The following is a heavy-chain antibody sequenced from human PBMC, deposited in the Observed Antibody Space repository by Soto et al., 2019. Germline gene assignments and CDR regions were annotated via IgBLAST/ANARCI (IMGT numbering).Heavy chain of an antibody. CDR3: ARSAHQRENYYGLDV. CDR2: INPSGGST. Sequence: QVQLVQSGAEVKKPGASVKVSCKASGYTFSTYFIHWVRQAPGQGLEWMAIINPSGGSTTYAQKFQGRVTMTRDTSTSTVYMELSRLNSEDTAVYYCARSAHQRENYYGLDVWGQGTTVTVSS. D-gene: IGHD1-26*01. J-gene: IGHJ6*02. CDR1: GYTFSTYF. V-gene: IGHV1-46*01.